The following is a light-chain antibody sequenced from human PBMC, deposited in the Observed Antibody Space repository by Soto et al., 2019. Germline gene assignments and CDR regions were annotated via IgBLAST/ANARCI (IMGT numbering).Light chain of an antibody. CDR1: SSNIGSFYD. CDR2: GDN. V-gene: IGLV1-40*01. J-gene: IGLJ2*01. CDR3: QSYDNSLSHVV. Sequence: QSVLTQPPSVSGAPGQRVTIPCTGSSSNIGSFYDVHWYQQLPGTVPKLLIYGDNNRPSGVPDRFSGSKSGTSASLAITGLQPEDGADYYCQSYDNSLSHVVFGGGTKLTVL.